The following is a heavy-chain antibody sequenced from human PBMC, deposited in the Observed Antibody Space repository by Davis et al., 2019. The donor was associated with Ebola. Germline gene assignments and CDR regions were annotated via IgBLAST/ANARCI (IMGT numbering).Heavy chain of an antibody. CDR1: GGSISSSSYY. J-gene: IGHJ4*02. V-gene: IGHV4-39*01. Sequence: MPLETLSLTCTVSGGSISSSSYYWGWIRQPPGKGLEWIGSIYDSGSTFYNPSLKSRVTISVDTSKNQFSLKLSSVTAADTAVYYCARSGGWIQLWFGYWGQGTLVTVSS. D-gene: IGHD5-18*01. CDR3: ARSGGWIQLWFGY. CDR2: IYDSGST.